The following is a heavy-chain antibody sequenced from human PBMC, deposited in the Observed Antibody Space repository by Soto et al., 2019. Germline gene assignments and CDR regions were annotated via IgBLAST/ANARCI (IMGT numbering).Heavy chain of an antibody. CDR2: IKTIFDGGTT. V-gene: IGHV3-15*01. Sequence: SGGSLRLSCTAPGFTFNNAWMTWVRQAPGKGLEWVGRIKTIFDGGTTDYAAPVRGRCSILRDDSKHTLYLEMNSLKTEDTGVYYCAKGPGIVVGETIGALDMWGQGTMVTVSS. J-gene: IGHJ3*02. D-gene: IGHD1-26*01. CDR3: AKGPGIVVGETIGALDM. CDR1: GFTFNNAW.